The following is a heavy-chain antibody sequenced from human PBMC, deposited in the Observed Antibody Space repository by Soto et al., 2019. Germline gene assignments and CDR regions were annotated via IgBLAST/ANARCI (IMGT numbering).Heavy chain of an antibody. CDR3: ARDRGYSSSWYSAVNWFDP. J-gene: IGHJ5*02. Sequence: QVQLVQSGAEVKKPGSSVKVSCKASGGTFSSYAISWVRQAPGQGLEWMGGIIPIFGTANYAQKFQGRVTITADESPSTAYLELSSLRSEDTSVYYCARDRGYSSSWYSAVNWFDPWGQGTLVTVSS. D-gene: IGHD6-13*01. CDR1: GGTFSSYA. CDR2: IIPIFGTA. V-gene: IGHV1-69*01.